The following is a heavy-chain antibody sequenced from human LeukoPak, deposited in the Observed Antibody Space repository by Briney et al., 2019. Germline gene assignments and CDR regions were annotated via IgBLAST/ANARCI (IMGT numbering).Heavy chain of an antibody. CDR1: GFTFSSYG. Sequence: SGVSLRLSCAASGFTFSSYGMHWVPQAPGRGREWVTDIWYDGSKKYYADSVKGRFTISRDNSKNTVYLQINSLRAEDTAVYYCARVSPEIVVVTGTGAPDYWGQGTLVTVSS. J-gene: IGHJ4*02. CDR3: ARVSPEIVVVTGTGAPDY. D-gene: IGHD2-21*02. CDR2: IWYDGSKK. V-gene: IGHV3-33*01.